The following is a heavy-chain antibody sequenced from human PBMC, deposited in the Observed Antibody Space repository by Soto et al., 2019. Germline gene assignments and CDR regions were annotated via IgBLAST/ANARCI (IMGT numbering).Heavy chain of an antibody. CDR3: ARSSVAAAGTLGN. CDR2: IIPVLGVA. J-gene: IGHJ4*02. D-gene: IGHD6-13*01. V-gene: IGHV1-69*02. CDR1: GGTLNSYT. Sequence: QVQLVQSGAEVKKPGSSVKVSCKASGGTLNSYTINWVRQAPGHGPEWLGRIIPVLGVANYAQTFQGRVTITADKSTSTVYMELTSPRSEDTAVYYCARSSVAAAGTLGNWGPGTLVTVSS.